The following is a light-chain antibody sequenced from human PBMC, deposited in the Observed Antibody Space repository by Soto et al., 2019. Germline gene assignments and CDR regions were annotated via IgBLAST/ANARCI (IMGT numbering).Light chain of an antibody. CDR2: LGS. Sequence: DIVLTQSPLSLPVTPGEPASISCRSSQSLLHSNGNIYLDWYLQKPGQSPQLLIYLGSIRASWVPDRFSGSGSDTYFTLKITRVEAEDVGVYYCMQSIQAPRTFGLGTKVEIK. J-gene: IGKJ1*01. CDR1: QSLLHSNGNIY. V-gene: IGKV2-28*01. CDR3: MQSIQAPRT.